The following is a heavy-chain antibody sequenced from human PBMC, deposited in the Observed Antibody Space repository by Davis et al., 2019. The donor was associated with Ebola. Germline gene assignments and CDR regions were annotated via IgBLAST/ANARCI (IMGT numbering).Heavy chain of an antibody. CDR3: ARGGYFGLGTYYNAAPFYY. CDR2: ISSNGGST. J-gene: IGHJ4*02. CDR1: GFTFSSYA. D-gene: IGHD3-10*01. Sequence: GESLKISCAASGFTFSSYAMHWVRQAPGKGLEYVSAISSNGGSTYYANSVKGRFTISRDNSKNTLYLQMNSLRPDDTAVYYCARGGYFGLGTYYNAAPFYYWGQGTLVTVSS. V-gene: IGHV3-64*01.